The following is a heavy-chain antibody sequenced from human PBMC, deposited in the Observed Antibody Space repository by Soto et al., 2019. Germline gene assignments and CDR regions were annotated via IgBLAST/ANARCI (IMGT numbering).Heavy chain of an antibody. J-gene: IGHJ4*02. Sequence: PSETLSLTCAFSGGSISSGGYYWTWIRQPPGTGLEWIGEINHSGSTNYNPSLKSRVTISVDTSKNQFSLKLTSVTAADTAVYYCAREKITGLFDYWGQGTLVTVSS. CDR3: AREKITGLFDY. V-gene: IGHV4-34*01. CDR1: GGSISSGGYY. D-gene: IGHD2-8*02. CDR2: INHSGST.